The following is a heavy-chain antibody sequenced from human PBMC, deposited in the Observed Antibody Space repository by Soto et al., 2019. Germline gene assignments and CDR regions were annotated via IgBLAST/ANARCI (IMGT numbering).Heavy chain of an antibody. CDR3: AREAGSGDYCDY. D-gene: IGHD1-26*01. J-gene: IGHJ4*02. Sequence: QVQLQESGPGLVKPSQTLSLTCTVSGGSISSTGYFWTWIRQHPGKGLEWIGYIFYSGSTFHNPSLKRRVTISVDTSKNQFSLELSSVTAADTAVYYCAREAGSGDYCDYWGQGTLVTVSS. CDR1: GGSISSTGYF. V-gene: IGHV4-31*03. CDR2: IFYSGST.